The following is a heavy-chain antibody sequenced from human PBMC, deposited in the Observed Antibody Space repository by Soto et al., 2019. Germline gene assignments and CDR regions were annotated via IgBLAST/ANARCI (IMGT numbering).Heavy chain of an antibody. J-gene: IGHJ4*02. CDR3: ARDESGSSPYFDY. V-gene: IGHV1-18*01. CDR2: ISPSNGNT. CDR1: GYTFTSYG. Sequence: ASVKVSCKASGYTFTSYGISWVRQAPGQGLEWMGWISPSNGNTNYAQKLQGRVTMTRDTSTSTVYMELSSLRSEDTAVYYCARDESGSSPYFDYWGQGTLVTAPQ. D-gene: IGHD6-6*01.